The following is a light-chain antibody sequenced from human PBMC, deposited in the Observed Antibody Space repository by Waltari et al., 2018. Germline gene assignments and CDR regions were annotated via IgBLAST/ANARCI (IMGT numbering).Light chain of an antibody. J-gene: IGKJ1*01. Sequence: EIVLTQSPGTLSLSPGERVILSCRVSQSVSRALAWYQQKPGQAPRLLIYGASNRATCIPDRFSGSGSGTDFSLTISRLEPEDFAVYYCQHYVRLPVTFGQGTKVEIK. V-gene: IGKV3-20*01. CDR1: QSVSRA. CDR3: QHYVRLPVT. CDR2: GAS.